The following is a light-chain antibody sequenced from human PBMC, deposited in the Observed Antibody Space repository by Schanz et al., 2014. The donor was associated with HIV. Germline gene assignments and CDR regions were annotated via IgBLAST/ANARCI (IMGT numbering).Light chain of an antibody. CDR2: GAS. Sequence: EIVLTQSPDTLSLSPGERATLSCRASQTVSSSSLAWYQQKPGQSPRLLIYGASTRATGIPDRFSGSGSGTDFSLTISRLEPEDFAVYYCQQYSSSSYTFGHGTKLEMK. CDR1: QTVSSSS. CDR3: QQYSSSSYT. J-gene: IGKJ2*01. V-gene: IGKV3-20*01.